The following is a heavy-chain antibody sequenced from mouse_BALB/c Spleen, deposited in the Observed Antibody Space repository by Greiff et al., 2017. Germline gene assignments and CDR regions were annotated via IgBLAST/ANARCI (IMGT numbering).Heavy chain of an antibody. CDR3: AKVDGYLLYFDV. CDR2: INPSSGYT. CDR1: GYTFTSYT. Sequence: VQLQESGAELARPGASVKMSCKASGYTFTSYTMHWVKQRPGQGLEWIGYINPSSGYTNYNQKFKDKATLTADKSSSTAYMQLSSLTSEDSAVYYCAKVDGYLLYFDVWGAGTTVTVSS. V-gene: IGHV1-4*01. J-gene: IGHJ1*01. D-gene: IGHD2-3*01.